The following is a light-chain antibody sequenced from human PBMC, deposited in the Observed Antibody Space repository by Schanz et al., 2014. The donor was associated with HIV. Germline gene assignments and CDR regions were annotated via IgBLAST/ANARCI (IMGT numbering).Light chain of an antibody. CDR1: QSVSPY. CDR2: AAS. CDR3: QQSYSTPPT. J-gene: IGKJ5*01. Sequence: DILMTQSPSPLSASVGDRVTITCRASQSVSPYLSWYQHRPGKAPKLLIYAASSLQSGVPSRFSGHGSGTDFTLTISSLQPEDFATYYCQQSYSTPPTFGQGTRLEIK. V-gene: IGKV1-39*01.